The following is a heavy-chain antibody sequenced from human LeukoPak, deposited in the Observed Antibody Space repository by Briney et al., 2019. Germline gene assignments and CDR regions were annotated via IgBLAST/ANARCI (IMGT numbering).Heavy chain of an antibody. V-gene: IGHV7-4-1*02. D-gene: IGHD3-22*01. CDR1: GYTFSTYP. CDR3: VRGIDTTGYFNY. Sequence: ASVTVSCKASGYTFSTYPMNWVRQAPGQGLEWMGWINTNTGSPTYAQGLTGRFVFPLDTSVSTAFLQINSLKAEDTALYYCVRGIDTTGYFNYWGQGTLVTVSS. J-gene: IGHJ4*02. CDR2: INTNTGSP.